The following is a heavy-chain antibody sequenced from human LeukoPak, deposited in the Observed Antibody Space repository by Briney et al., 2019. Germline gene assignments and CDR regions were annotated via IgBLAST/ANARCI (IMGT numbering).Heavy chain of an antibody. Sequence: PSQTLSLTCAVSGGSISSGGYSWSWIRQPPGKGLEWIGYIYHSGSTYYNPSLKSRVTISVDTSKNQFSLKLSSVTAADTAVYYCARSGYDIIGSMDVWGQGTTVTVSS. CDR3: ARSGYDIIGSMDV. J-gene: IGHJ6*02. CDR2: IYHSGST. CDR1: GGSISSGGYS. D-gene: IGHD3-9*01. V-gene: IGHV4-30-2*02.